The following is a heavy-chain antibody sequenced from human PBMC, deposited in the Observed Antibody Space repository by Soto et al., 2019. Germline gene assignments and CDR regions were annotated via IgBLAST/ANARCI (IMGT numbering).Heavy chain of an antibody. CDR2: INHSGST. D-gene: IGHD6-19*01. CDR3: ARALGYTNGHLPIDY. CDR1: GGSLSGYY. Sequence: PSETQSLTCAVYGGSLSGYYWSWIRQPPGKGLEWIGEINHSGSTNYNPSLKSRVTISVDTSKNQFYLKLNSITAADTAVYYCARALGYTNGHLPIDYWSQGALVTVSS. V-gene: IGHV4-34*01. J-gene: IGHJ4*02.